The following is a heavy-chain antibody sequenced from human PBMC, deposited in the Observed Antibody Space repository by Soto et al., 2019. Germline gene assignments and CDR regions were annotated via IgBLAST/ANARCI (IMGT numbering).Heavy chain of an antibody. Sequence: QVQLEQSGAEVKKPGSSVKVSCKASGGTFSNSAICWVRQAPGQGLEWMGGIMPVFRTPDYAQRFQGRVTITADESTSTAYMELSGLRSDDTAVYFCASDKDRPQLGGNYYYILDVWGQGTTVTVSS. J-gene: IGHJ6*02. CDR1: GGTFSNSA. CDR3: ASDKDRPQLGGNYYYILDV. V-gene: IGHV1-69*12. D-gene: IGHD3-3*02. CDR2: IMPVFRTP.